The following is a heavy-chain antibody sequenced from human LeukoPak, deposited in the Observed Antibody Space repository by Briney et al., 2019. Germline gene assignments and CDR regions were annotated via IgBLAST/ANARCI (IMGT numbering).Heavy chain of an antibody. D-gene: IGHD6-19*01. CDR2: IYYSGST. J-gene: IGHJ4*02. CDR3: ARRDFSGWNYFDY. CDR1: GGSVSSGSNH. V-gene: IGHV4-61*01. Sequence: SETLSLICTVSGGSVSSGSNHWSWVRQPPGKGLEWIGYIYYSGSTRYNPSLESRVTISVDTSKNQFSLKLSSVTAADTAVYYCARRDFSGWNYFDYWGQGTLVTVSS.